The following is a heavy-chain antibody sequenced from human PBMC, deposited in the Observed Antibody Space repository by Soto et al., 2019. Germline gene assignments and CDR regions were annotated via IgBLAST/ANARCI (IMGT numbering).Heavy chain of an antibody. Sequence: PSETLSLTCSVSGGSINSKSYFWGWIRQTPGKGLEWIASINYVGKTYYSPSLKSRLAISVDTSKNQFSLRLSSVTAADTAVYYCARDRYGGFDNWGLGTLVTVYS. J-gene: IGHJ4*02. D-gene: IGHD3-9*01. CDR3: ARDRYGGFDN. CDR1: GGSINSKSYF. V-gene: IGHV4-39*02. CDR2: INYVGKT.